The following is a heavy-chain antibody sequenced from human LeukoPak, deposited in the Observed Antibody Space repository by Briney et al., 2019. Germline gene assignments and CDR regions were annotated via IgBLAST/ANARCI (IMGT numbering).Heavy chain of an antibody. CDR1: GFTSSNFG. CDR3: AKDFGYGDCFDY. CDR2: MSYDGTHK. Sequence: PGGSLRLSCAASGFTSSNFGSHWVRQAPGKGLEWVAFMSYDGTHKYYSDSVRGRFTISRDNSKNTLFLQMNSLRAEDTAVYYCAKDFGYGDCFDYWGQGTLVTVSS. D-gene: IGHD4-17*01. J-gene: IGHJ4*02. V-gene: IGHV3-30*18.